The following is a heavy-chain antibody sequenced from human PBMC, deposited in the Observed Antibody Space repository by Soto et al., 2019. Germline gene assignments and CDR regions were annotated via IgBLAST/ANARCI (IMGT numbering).Heavy chain of an antibody. J-gene: IGHJ2*01. CDR3: AREGGSGYDILTGYYWGWYFDL. CDR2: IKQDGSEK. D-gene: IGHD3-9*01. Sequence: GGSLRLSCAASGFTFSSYWMSWVRQAPGKGLEWVANIKQDGSEKYYVDSVKGRFTISRDNAKNSPHLQMNSLRAEDTAVYYCAREGGSGYDILTGYYWGWYFDLWGRGTLVTVSS. CDR1: GFTFSSYW. V-gene: IGHV3-7*03.